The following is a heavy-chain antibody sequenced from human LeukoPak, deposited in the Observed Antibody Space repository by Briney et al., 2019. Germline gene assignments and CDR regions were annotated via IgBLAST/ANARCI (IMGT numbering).Heavy chain of an antibody. J-gene: IGHJ5*02. D-gene: IGHD2-2*01. CDR1: GGSISSYY. CDR2: IYYSGST. Sequence: SETLSLTCTVSGGSISSYYWSWIRQPPGKGLEWIGYIYYSGSTNYNPSLKSRVTISVDTSKNQFSLKLSSVTAADTAVYYCARAALPAGFDPWGQGTLVTVSS. CDR3: ARAALPAGFDP. V-gene: IGHV4-59*01.